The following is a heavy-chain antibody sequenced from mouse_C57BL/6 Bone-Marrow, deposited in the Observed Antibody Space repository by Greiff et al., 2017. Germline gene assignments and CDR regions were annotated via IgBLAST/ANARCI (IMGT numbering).Heavy chain of an antibody. J-gene: IGHJ1*03. CDR2: IYPSDSET. CDR3: ARYRRGYGSSYWYFDV. V-gene: IGHV1-61*01. Sequence: VQLQQSGAELVRPGSSVKLSCKASGYTFPSYWMDWVKQRPGQGLEWIGNIYPSDSETHYNQKFKDKATLTVDKSSSTAYMQLSSLTSEDSAVYYCARYRRGYGSSYWYFDVWGTGTTVTVSS. D-gene: IGHD1-1*01. CDR1: GYTFPSYW.